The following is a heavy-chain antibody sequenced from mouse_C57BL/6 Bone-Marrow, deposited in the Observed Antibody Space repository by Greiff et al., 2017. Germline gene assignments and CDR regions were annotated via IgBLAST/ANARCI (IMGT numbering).Heavy chain of an antibody. Sequence: QVQLQQPGAELVMPGASVKLSCKASGYTFTSYWMPWVKQRPGQGLEWIGEIDPSDSYTNYNQKFKGKSTLTVDTSSSTAYMQLSSLTSEDSAVYYCARSLLLRSRRDYWGQGTAVTVAS. D-gene: IGHD1-1*01. CDR3: ARSLLLRSRRDY. V-gene: IGHV1-69*01. CDR2: IDPSDSYT. J-gene: IGHJ4*01. CDR1: GYTFTSYW.